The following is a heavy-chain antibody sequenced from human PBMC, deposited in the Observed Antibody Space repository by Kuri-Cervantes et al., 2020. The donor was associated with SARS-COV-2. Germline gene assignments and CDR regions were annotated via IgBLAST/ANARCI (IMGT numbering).Heavy chain of an antibody. J-gene: IGHJ4*02. CDR3: ARDLGGVPAAIM. V-gene: IGHV1-69*13. CDR2: IIPMFGTA. CDR1: GGIFSSYG. Sequence: SVQVSCKASGGIFSSYGISWVRQAPGQGLEWMGGIIPMFGTANYAQNFQGRVTITADESTSTASMELNSLKSEDTAVYYCARDLGGVPAAIMWGQGTLVTVSS. D-gene: IGHD2-2*02.